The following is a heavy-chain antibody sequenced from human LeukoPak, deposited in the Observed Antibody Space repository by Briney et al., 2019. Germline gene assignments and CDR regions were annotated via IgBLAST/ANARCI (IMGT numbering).Heavy chain of an antibody. CDR1: GGTFSRYA. J-gene: IGHJ4*02. D-gene: IGHD3-10*01. CDR3: ARPLPGALLTFDY. V-gene: IGHV1-69*13. CDR2: IIPIFGTA. Sequence: ASVKVSCRASGGTFSRYAISWVRQAPGQGLEWMGGIIPIFGTANYAQKFQGRVTITADESTSTAYMELSSLRSEDTAVYYCARPLPGALLTFDYWGQGALVTVSS.